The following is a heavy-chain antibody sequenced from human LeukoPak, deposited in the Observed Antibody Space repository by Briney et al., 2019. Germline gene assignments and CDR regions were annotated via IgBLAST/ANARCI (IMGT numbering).Heavy chain of an antibody. CDR1: GFTFSSYS. D-gene: IGHD3-10*01. CDR2: ISSSSSYI. J-gene: IGHJ4*02. CDR3: ARGSMTLVRGVIDY. Sequence: GGSLRLSCAASGFTFSSYSMNWVRQAPGKGVEWGSSISSSSSYIYYADSVKGRFTISRDNARNSLYLQMNSLRAEDTAVYYCARGSMTLVRGVIDYCGQGTLVTVSP. V-gene: IGHV3-21*01.